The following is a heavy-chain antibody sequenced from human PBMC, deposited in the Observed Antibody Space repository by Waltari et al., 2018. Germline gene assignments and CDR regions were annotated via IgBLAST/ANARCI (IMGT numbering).Heavy chain of an antibody. CDR1: GGSISSSSYY. Sequence: QLQLQESGPGLVKPSETLSLTCTVSGGSISSSSYYWGWIRQPPGKGLVGIGGIYYSGSTYYNPALKSRVTISVDTSKNQFSLKLSSGTAADTAVYYCARAQGAYYYDSSGSFYMDVWGKGTTVTISS. J-gene: IGHJ6*03. V-gene: IGHV4-39*07. CDR2: IYYSGST. D-gene: IGHD3-22*01. CDR3: ARAQGAYYYDSSGSFYMDV.